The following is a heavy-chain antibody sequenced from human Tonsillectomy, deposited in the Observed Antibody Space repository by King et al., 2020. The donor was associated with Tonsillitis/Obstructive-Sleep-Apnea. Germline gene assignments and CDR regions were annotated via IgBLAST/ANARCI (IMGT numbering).Heavy chain of an antibody. V-gene: IGHV3-48*03. J-gene: IGHJ4*02. CDR2: ISSSGSTI. CDR3: ASQSYYDFWSGYSPFDY. Sequence: QLVQSGGGLVQPGGSLRLSCAASGFTFSSYEMNWVRQAPGKGLEWVSYISSSGSTIYYADSVKGRFTISRDNAKNSLYLQMNSLRAEDTAVYYCASQSYYDFWSGYSPFDYWGQGTLVTVSS. CDR1: GFTFSSYE. D-gene: IGHD3-3*01.